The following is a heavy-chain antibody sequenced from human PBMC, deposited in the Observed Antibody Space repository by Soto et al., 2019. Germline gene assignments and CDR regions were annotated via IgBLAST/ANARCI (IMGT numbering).Heavy chain of an antibody. CDR1: GFSFSTYA. CDR2: ISYDGSNA. V-gene: IGHV3-30*04. D-gene: IGHD3-10*01. CDR3: ARDGGGFGELLLNSYDAFDL. J-gene: IGHJ3*01. Sequence: QEQLVESGGGVVQPGTSLRLSCTASGFSFSTYAMYWVRQAPGKGLEWVAIISYDGSNAQYADSVKGRFTVARDNSKNTLYLQMHSLEAEDTAVYYCARDGGGFGELLLNSYDAFDLWGQGKLVTVSS.